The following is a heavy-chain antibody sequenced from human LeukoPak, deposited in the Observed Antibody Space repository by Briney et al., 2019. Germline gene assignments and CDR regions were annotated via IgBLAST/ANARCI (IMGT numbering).Heavy chain of an antibody. CDR1: GSSISSCNW. CDR2: IYHSGST. V-gene: IGHV4-4*02. J-gene: IGHJ4*02. CDR3: ARLRIAMAGYFDY. D-gene: IGHD6-19*01. Sequence: SETMSLTCAVSGSSISSCNWWSWVRQPPGKGLEWIGEIYHSGSTNYNPSLKSRVTISVDKPKNQFSLKLSSVTAADTAVYYCARLRIAMAGYFDYWGQGTLVTVSS.